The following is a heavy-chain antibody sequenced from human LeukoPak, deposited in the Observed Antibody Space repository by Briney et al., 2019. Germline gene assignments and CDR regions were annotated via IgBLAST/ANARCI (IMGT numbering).Heavy chain of an antibody. V-gene: IGHV3-30*03. D-gene: IGHD4-17*01. J-gene: IGHJ4*02. CDR2: ISYDGSNK. CDR3: ARDSVSTVTTWTGDY. Sequence: SGGSLRLSCAASGFTFSSYGMHWVRQAPGKGLEWVAVISYDGSNKYYADSVKGRFTISRDNSKNTLYLQMNSLRAEDTAVYYCARDSVSTVTTWTGDYWGQGTLVTVSS. CDR1: GFTFSSYG.